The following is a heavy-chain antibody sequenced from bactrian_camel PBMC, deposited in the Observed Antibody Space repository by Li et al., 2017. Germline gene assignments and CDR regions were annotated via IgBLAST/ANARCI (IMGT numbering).Heavy chain of an antibody. Sequence: DVQLVESGGGLVQPGGSLRLSCAASGFTFSTYYINWIRQAPGKGLEWVSVINVGGGTYYADSVKGRFTISSDHAKNTLYLQMDSLKSEDTAQYYCVALAWGFNYWGQGTQVTVS. V-gene: IGHV3S40*01. J-gene: IGHJ4*01. CDR2: INVGGGT. CDR1: GFTFSTYY. CDR3: VALAWGFNY. D-gene: IGHD1*01.